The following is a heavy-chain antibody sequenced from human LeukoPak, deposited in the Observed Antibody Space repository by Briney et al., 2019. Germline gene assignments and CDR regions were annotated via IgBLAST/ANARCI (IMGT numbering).Heavy chain of an antibody. D-gene: IGHD3-3*01. V-gene: IGHV4-39*01. CDR2: IYYSGST. CDR3: ARRGVTISKGYFDY. CDR1: GGSISSYY. J-gene: IGHJ4*02. Sequence: KASETLSLTCTVSGGSISSYYWGWIRQPPGKGLEWIGSIYYSGSTYYNPSLKSRVTISVDTSKNQFSLKLSSVTAADTAVYYCARRGVTISKGYFDYWGQGTLVTVSS.